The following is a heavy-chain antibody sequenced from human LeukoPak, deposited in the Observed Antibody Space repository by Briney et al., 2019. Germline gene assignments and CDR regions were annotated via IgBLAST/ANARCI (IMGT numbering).Heavy chain of an antibody. J-gene: IGHJ5*02. CDR3: ARILRVTMVRGVTYNWFDP. CDR2: IYYSGST. CDR1: GGSISSGGYY. V-gene: IGHV4-31*03. Sequence: PSETLSLTCTVSGGSISSGGYYWSWIRQHPGKGLEWIGYIYYSGSTYYNPSLKSRVTISVDTSKNQFSLKLSSVTAADTAVYYCARILRVTMVRGVTYNWFDPWGQGTLSPSPQ. D-gene: IGHD3-10*01.